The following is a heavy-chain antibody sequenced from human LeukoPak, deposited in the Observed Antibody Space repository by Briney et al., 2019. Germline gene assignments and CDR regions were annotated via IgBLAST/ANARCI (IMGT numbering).Heavy chain of an antibody. V-gene: IGHV4-4*08. Sequence: SETLSLTCIVSGGSISGYYWSWIRQPAGKGLEWIGHMDTSGHTNYNSSLMSRVTLSVDTPKNQFSLKLSSVTAADTAVYYCARHGRDGYNYGPVVYYWGQRTLVSVST. CDR3: ARHGRDGYNYGPVVYY. D-gene: IGHD5-24*01. J-gene: IGHJ4*02. CDR1: GGSISGYY. CDR2: MDTSGHT.